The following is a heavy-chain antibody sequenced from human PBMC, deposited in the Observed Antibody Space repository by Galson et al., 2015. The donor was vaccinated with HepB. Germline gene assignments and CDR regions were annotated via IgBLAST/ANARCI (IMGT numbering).Heavy chain of an antibody. J-gene: IGHJ4*02. Sequence: SVKVSCKASGYIFTNYAIQWVRQTPGQRLEWMGWINAGNGDTKYSQKFQGRVTITRDTSASTAYMELSSLTSEDTAVYYCARGRWTAASLAYYFDYWGQGTLVTVSS. CDR1: GYIFTNYA. D-gene: IGHD6-6*01. CDR2: INAGNGDT. V-gene: IGHV1-3*01. CDR3: ARGRWTAASLAYYFDY.